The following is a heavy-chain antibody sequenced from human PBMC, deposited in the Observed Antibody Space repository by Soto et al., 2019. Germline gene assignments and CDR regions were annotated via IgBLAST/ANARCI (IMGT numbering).Heavy chain of an antibody. J-gene: IGHJ4*02. V-gene: IGHV3-33*01. D-gene: IGHD2-15*01. CDR3: ARGHCSGGSCYGVGFWAYFDY. CDR2: IWYDGSNK. CDR1: GFTFSSYG. Sequence: VQLVESGGGVVQPGRSLRLSCAASGFTFSSYGMHWVRQAPGKGLEWVAVIWYDGSNKYYADSVKGRFTISRDNSKNTLYLQMNSLRAEDTAVYYCARGHCSGGSCYGVGFWAYFDYWGQGTLVTVSS.